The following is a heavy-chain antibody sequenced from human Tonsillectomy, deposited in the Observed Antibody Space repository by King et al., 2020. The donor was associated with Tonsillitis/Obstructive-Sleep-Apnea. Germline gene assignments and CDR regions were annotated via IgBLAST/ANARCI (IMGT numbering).Heavy chain of an antibody. CDR3: ATRPHGDYPFFDY. CDR1: GFTVSGKY. J-gene: IGHJ4*02. D-gene: IGHD4-17*01. Sequence: VQLVESGGGLVQPGGSLRLSCAASGFTVSGKYMSWVRQPPGKGLEWVSLIYSGGGISYTDSVKDRLTISRDIFKNTLYLQMNGLRAEDTAVYYCATRPHGDYPFFDYWGQGTLVTVSS. CDR2: IYSGGGI. V-gene: IGHV3-66*01.